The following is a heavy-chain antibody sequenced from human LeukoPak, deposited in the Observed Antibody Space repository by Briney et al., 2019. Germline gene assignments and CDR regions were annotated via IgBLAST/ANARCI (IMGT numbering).Heavy chain of an antibody. CDR2: IYYSGST. V-gene: IGHV4-39*01. CDR3: ARHNGD. J-gene: IGHJ4*02. Sequence: SETLSLTCTVSGGSISSSSYYWGWIRQRPGRGLECIGSIYYSGSTYYNPSLKSRVTISVDTSKNQFSLKLSSVTAADTAVYYCARHNGDWGQGTLVTVSS. D-gene: IGHD2-8*01. CDR1: GGSISSSSYY.